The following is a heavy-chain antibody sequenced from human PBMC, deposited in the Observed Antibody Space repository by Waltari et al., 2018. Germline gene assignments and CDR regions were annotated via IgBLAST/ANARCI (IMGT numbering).Heavy chain of an antibody. CDR3: ARHRRYCSSTSCHRGGFDY. V-gene: IGHV4-34*01. J-gene: IGHJ4*02. Sequence: QVQLQQWGAGLLKPSETLSLTCAVYGGSFSGYYWSWIRQPPGKGLEWIGEINHSGSTNYNPSLKSRVTISVDTSKNQFSLKLSSVTAADTAVYYCARHRRYCSSTSCHRGGFDYWGQGTLVTVSS. CDR1: GGSFSGYY. CDR2: INHSGST. D-gene: IGHD2-2*01.